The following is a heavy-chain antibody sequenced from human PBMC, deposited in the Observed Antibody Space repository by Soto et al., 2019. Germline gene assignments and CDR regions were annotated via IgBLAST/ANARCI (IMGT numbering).Heavy chain of an antibody. Sequence: PSETLSLTCTVSGGSISSGGYYWSWIRQHPGKGLERIGYIYYSGSTYYNPSLKSRVTISVDTSKNQFSLKLSSVTAADTAVYYCAREAPSGDSSSWYPNWFDPWGQGTLVTVSS. CDR2: IYYSGST. CDR1: GGSISSGGYY. CDR3: AREAPSGDSSSWYPNWFDP. V-gene: IGHV4-31*03. J-gene: IGHJ5*02. D-gene: IGHD6-13*01.